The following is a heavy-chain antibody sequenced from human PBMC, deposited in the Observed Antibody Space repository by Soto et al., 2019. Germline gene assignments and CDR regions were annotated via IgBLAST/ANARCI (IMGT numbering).Heavy chain of an antibody. CDR2: TYYIGRT. J-gene: IGHJ4*02. V-gene: IGHV4-59*13. Sequence: QVQLQESGPGLVKPSETLSLTCTVSGDSISTYYWNWIRQPLGKGLEWIGYTYYIGRTNYNPSLKSRVTISLDTSRNQISLNLNSVTAADTPIYYCARDVVGLTHFDYWGQGILVTVSS. D-gene: IGHD2-21*01. CDR3: ARDVVGLTHFDY. CDR1: GDSISTYY.